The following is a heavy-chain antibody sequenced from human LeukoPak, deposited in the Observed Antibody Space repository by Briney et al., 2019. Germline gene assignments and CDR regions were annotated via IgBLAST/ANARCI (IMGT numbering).Heavy chain of an antibody. V-gene: IGHV3-11*05. CDR3: AREDGYSSSWYSDY. CDR2: ISSTSIYT. J-gene: IGHJ4*02. Sequence: KTGGSLRLSCAASGFTFSDYYMSWIRQAPGKGLEGVSDISSTSIYTNYADSVKGRFTISRDNAKNSLYLQMNSLRAEDTAVYYCAREDGYSSSWYSDYWGQGTLVTVSS. CDR1: GFTFSDYY. D-gene: IGHD6-13*01.